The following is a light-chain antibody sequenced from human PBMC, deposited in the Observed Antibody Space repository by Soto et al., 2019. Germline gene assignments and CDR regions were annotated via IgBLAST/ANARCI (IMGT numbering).Light chain of an antibody. J-gene: IGKJ5*01. V-gene: IGKV3-20*01. Sequence: EIVLTQSPGTVSLSPGERATLSCRASQSVRDNYLAWYQQKPGQAPSLLIFDTSRRATGIPDRFTGSGSGTDFALTISRLEPEDFAVYYCQQYGSSPRFGQGTRLEIK. CDR2: DTS. CDR1: QSVRDNY. CDR3: QQYGSSPR.